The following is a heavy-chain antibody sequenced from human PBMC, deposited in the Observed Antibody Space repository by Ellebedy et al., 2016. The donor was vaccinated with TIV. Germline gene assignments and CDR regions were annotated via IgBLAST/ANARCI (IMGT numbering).Heavy chain of an antibody. J-gene: IGHJ6*02. CDR1: GGSISSGGYY. CDR3: AREEGITMVRGVGGGMDV. CDR2: IYYSGST. V-gene: IGHV4-31*03. Sequence: SETLSLTXTVSGGSISSGGYYWSWIRQHPGKGLEWIGYIYYSGSTYYNPSLKSRVTISVDTSKNQFSLKLSSVTAADTAVYYCAREEGITMVRGVGGGMDVWGQGTTVTVSS. D-gene: IGHD3-10*01.